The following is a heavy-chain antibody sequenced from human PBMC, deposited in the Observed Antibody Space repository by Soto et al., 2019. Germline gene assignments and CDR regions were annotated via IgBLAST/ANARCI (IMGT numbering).Heavy chain of an antibody. V-gene: IGHV4-31*03. Sequence: SETLSLTCTVSGGSISSGGYYWSWIRQHPGKGLEWIGYIYYSGSTYYNPSLKSRVTISVDTSKNQFSLKLSSVTAADTAVYYCARRDRGGYRYGYFPHYYFDSWGQGNLVTVSS. D-gene: IGHD5-18*01. CDR2: IYYSGST. CDR1: GGSISSGGYY. CDR3: ARRDRGGYRYGYFPHYYFDS. J-gene: IGHJ4*02.